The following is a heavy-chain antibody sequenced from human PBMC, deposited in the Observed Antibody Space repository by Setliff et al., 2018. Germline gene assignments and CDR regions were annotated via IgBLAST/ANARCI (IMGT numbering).Heavy chain of an antibody. V-gene: IGHV3-74*01. D-gene: IGHD2-2*01. J-gene: IGHJ4*02. CDR3: ARSENCFSTHCSPYDY. CDR1: GFAFYNYW. Sequence: PGGSLRLSCAASGFAFYNYWMHWVRQAPGKGLVWVSRIKSDGTSISYADSVKGRFTISRDNAQNSLYLQMNSLRAEDTATYYCARSENCFSTHCSPYDYWGQGTLVTVSS. CDR2: IKSDGTSI.